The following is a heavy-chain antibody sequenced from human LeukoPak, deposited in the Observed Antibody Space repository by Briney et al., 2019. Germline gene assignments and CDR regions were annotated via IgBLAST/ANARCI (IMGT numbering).Heavy chain of an antibody. Sequence: XGSLRLSCAASGFTFSSYAMHWVRQAPGKGLEYVSVISSNGGSTYYANSVKGRFTISRDNSKNTLNLQMGSLRADDMAVYYCARESQTGVDYWGKGTLVTVSS. CDR3: ARESQTGVDY. CDR1: GFTFSSYA. CDR2: ISSNGGST. J-gene: IGHJ4*02. V-gene: IGHV3-64*01. D-gene: IGHD7-27*01.